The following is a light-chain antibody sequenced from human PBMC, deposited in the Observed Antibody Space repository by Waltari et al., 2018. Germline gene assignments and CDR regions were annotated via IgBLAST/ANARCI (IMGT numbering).Light chain of an antibody. J-gene: IGKJ4*01. CDR2: DAS. Sequence: AIQLTQSPSSLSASVGDRVTITCRASQGIRSSLAWYQQKPGKTPNLLIYDASTLESGVPSRFSGSGSGTDFSPTISRLQPEDFATYYCQQFHNYPLTFGGGTKVEIK. CDR3: QQFHNYPLT. V-gene: IGKV1D-13*01. CDR1: QGIRSS.